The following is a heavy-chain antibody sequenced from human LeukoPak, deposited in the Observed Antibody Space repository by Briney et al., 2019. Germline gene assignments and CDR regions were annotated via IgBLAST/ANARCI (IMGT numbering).Heavy chain of an antibody. CDR1: GYTFTSYG. V-gene: IGHV1-18*03. Sequence: ASVKVSCKASGYTFTSYGISWVRQAPGQGLEWMGWISAYNGNTNYAQKLQGRVTITRDTSASTAYMELSSLRSEDMAVYYCARDRGDGSSGWYGRLFYYFDYWGQGTLVTVSS. D-gene: IGHD6-19*01. J-gene: IGHJ4*02. CDR2: ISAYNGNT. CDR3: ARDRGDGSSGWYGRLFYYFDY.